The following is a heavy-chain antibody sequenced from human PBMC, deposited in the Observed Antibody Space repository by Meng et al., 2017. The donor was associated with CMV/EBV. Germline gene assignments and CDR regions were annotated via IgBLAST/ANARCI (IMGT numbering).Heavy chain of an antibody. Sequence: ASVKVSCKASGYTFTSYGISWVRQAPGQGLEWMGWISAYNGNTNYAQKLQGRVTMTTDTSTSTAYMELRGLRSDDTAVYYCARGTSYDFWSGYPPSSFDYWGQGTLVTVSS. CDR1: GYTFTSYG. J-gene: IGHJ4*02. CDR2: ISAYNGNT. V-gene: IGHV1-18*01. D-gene: IGHD3-3*01. CDR3: ARGTSYDFWSGYPPSSFDY.